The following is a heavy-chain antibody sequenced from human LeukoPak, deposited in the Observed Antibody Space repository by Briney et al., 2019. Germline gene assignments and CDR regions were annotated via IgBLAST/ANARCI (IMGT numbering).Heavy chain of an antibody. CDR1: GGSISSSSYY. CDR3: ARGRRYVGFDYSNYVYWFDP. Sequence: SETLSLTCTVSGGSISSSSYYWGWIRQPPGKGLEWIGSIYYSGSTYYNPSLKSRVTISVDTSKNQFSLKLSSVTAADTAVYYCARGRRYVGFDYSNYVYWFDPWGQGTLVTVSS. CDR2: IYYSGST. V-gene: IGHV4-39*07. D-gene: IGHD4-11*01. J-gene: IGHJ5*02.